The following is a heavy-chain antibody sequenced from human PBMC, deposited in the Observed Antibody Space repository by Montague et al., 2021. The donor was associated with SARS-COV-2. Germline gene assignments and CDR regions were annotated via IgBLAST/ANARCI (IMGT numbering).Heavy chain of an antibody. CDR1: GFTFSSFA. CDR3: AGNMYFYDSRGYQNIDY. V-gene: IGHV3-23*03. Sequence: SLRLSCAASGFTFSSFAMTWVRQAPGKGLEWISIIYTGGSRTHYADSVKGRFIISRDDSKNTLYLQMNGLRVEDTAIYYCAGNMYFYDSRGYQNIDYWGQGNIGRRLL. D-gene: IGHD3-22*01. J-gene: IGHJ4*02. CDR2: IYTGGSRT.